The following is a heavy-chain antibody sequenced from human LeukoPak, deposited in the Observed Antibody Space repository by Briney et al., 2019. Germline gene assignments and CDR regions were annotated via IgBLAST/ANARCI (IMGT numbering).Heavy chain of an antibody. D-gene: IGHD2-2*01. CDR1: GFTFSSYS. V-gene: IGHV3-21*01. Sequence: PGGSLRLSCTASGFTFSSYSMNWVRQAPGKGLEWVSYISTGSTNIFYADSFKGRFTISRDNAQNSLYLQMNSLRAEDTAVYYCARGDDIVVVPAATFDYWGQGTLVTVSS. J-gene: IGHJ4*02. CDR2: ISTGSTNI. CDR3: ARGDDIVVVPAATFDY.